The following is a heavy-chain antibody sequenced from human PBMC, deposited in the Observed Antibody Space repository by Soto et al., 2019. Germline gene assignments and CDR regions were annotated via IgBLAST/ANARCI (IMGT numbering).Heavy chain of an antibody. CDR1: GGTFSSYA. Sequence: QVQLVQSGAEVKKPGSSVKVSCKASGGTFSSYAISWVRQAPGQGLEWMGGIIPIFGTANYAQKFQGRVTSTADEATSPAYMEPSSQSSADTAVNYCASCIIASCYEFHPWGQGTLVTVSS. J-gene: IGHJ5*02. D-gene: IGHD2-2*01. CDR3: ASCIIASCYEFHP. CDR2: IIPIFGTA. V-gene: IGHV1-69*12.